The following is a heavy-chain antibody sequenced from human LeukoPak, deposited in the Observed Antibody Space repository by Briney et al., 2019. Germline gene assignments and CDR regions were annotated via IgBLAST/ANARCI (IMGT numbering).Heavy chain of an antibody. CDR3: AGSWFYRNYFEY. CDR2: LSYDGSNE. J-gene: IGHJ4*02. Sequence: GGSLRLSCAASGFPFSSYGMHWVRQAPGKGLEWVSVLSYDGSNEYYADSVKGRFTIPRDNSKNTLYLQMNSLRVEDTAVYYCAGSWFYRNYFEYWGQGTLVTVS. CDR1: GFPFSSYG. D-gene: IGHD3-10*01. V-gene: IGHV3-30*03.